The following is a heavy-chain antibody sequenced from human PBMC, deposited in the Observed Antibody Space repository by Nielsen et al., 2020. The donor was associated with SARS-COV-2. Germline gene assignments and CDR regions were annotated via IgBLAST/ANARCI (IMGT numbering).Heavy chain of an antibody. CDR3: ARSIAVAGRLNY. CDR2: IYSGGST. J-gene: IGHJ4*02. D-gene: IGHD6-19*01. Sequence: GESLKISCAASGFTVSSNYMSWVRQAPGKGLEWVSVIYSGGSTYYADSVKGRFTISRDNSKNTLYLQMNSLRAEDTAVYYCARSIAVAGRLNYWGQGTLVTVSS. V-gene: IGHV3-53*01. CDR1: GFTVSSNY.